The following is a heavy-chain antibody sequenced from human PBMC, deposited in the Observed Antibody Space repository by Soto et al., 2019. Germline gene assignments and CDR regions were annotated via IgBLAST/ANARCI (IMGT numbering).Heavy chain of an antibody. J-gene: IGHJ4*02. CDR2: IYYSGST. CDR1: GGSISSSSYY. D-gene: IGHD3-10*01. V-gene: IGHV4-39*01. CDR3: ARISFGEFPYFDY. Sequence: SSETLSLTCTVSGGSISSSSYYWGWIRQPPGKGLEWIGSIYYSGSTYYNPSLKSRVTISVDTSENQFSLKLSSVTAADTAVYYCARISFGEFPYFDYWGQGTLVTVSS.